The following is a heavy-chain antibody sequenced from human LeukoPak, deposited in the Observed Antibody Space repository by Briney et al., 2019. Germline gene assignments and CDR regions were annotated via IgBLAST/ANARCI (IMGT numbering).Heavy chain of an antibody. CDR3: ARTTLYSSSWFDY. J-gene: IGHJ4*02. CDR1: GFTVSSNY. Sequence: GGSLRLSCVASGFTVSSNYMSWVRQAPGKGLEWVSVIYSGGSTFYADSVKGRFTISRDNSKNTLYLQMNSLRAEDTAVYYCARTTLYSSSWFDYWGQGTLVTVSS. D-gene: IGHD6-13*01. CDR2: IYSGGST. V-gene: IGHV3-53*05.